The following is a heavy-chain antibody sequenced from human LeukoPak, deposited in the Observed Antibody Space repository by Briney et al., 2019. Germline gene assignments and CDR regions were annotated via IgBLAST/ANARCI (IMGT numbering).Heavy chain of an antibody. CDR1: GYSLSSGFY. V-gene: IGHV4-38-2*02. D-gene: IGHD1-1*01. CDR2: VFHSGST. CDR3: ARFGTRDNCCHPGVDT. J-gene: IGHJ5*02. Sequence: PSETLSLTGTVSGYSLSSGFYWGWILQPPGKGLEWIATVFHSGSTYYNPSLESRVTISMDTSKNQFSLRLISVTAADTALYYCARFGTRDNCCHPGVDTWGQGTPVTVSS.